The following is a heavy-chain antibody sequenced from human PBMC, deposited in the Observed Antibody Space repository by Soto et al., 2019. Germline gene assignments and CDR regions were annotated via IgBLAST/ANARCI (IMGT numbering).Heavy chain of an antibody. V-gene: IGHV4-34*01. D-gene: IGHD6-19*01. CDR3: GLSSGWANDAFDI. Sequence: SETLSLTCAVYGGSFSGYYWSWIRQPPGKGLEWIGEINHSGSTNYNPSLKSRVTISVDTSKNQFSLKLSSVTAADTAVYYCGLSSGWANDAFDIWGQGTMVTVSS. CDR1: GGSFSGYY. J-gene: IGHJ3*02. CDR2: INHSGST.